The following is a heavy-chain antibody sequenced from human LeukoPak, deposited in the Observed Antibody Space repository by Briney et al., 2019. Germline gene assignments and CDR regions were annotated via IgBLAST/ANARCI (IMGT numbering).Heavy chain of an antibody. CDR3: AREGYYYDSSGYYPFDY. V-gene: IGHV1-69*06. CDR1: GYTFTSYY. CDR2: IIPIFGTA. Sequence: ASVKVSCKASGYTFTSYYMHWVRQAPGQGLEWMGGIIPIFGTANYAQKFQGRVTITADKSTSTAYMELSSLRSEDTAVYYCAREGYYYDSSGYYPFDYWGQGTLVTVSS. J-gene: IGHJ4*02. D-gene: IGHD3-22*01.